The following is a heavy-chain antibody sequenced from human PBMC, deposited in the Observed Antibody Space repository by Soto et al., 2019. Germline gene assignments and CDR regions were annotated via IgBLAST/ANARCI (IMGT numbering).Heavy chain of an antibody. Sequence: GASVKVSCKASGYTFTSYGISWVRQAPGQGLEWMGWISAYNGNTNYAQKLQGRVTMTTDTSTSTAYMELRSLRSDDTAVYYCAGDSYGIASAEGSSGWLLDLWGQRTLDIVSS. D-gene: IGHD6-19*01. CDR2: ISAYNGNT. V-gene: IGHV1-18*01. CDR3: AGDSYGIASAEGSSGWLLDL. J-gene: IGHJ5*02. CDR1: GYTFTSYG.